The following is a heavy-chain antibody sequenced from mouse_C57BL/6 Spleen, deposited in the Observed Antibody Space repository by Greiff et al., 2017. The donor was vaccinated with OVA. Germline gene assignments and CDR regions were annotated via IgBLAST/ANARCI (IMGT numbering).Heavy chain of an antibody. V-gene: IGHV1-50*01. J-gene: IGHJ1*03. Sequence: QVQLQQPGAELVKPGASVKLSCKASGYTFTSYWMQWVKQRPGQGLEWIGEIDPSNSYTNYNQKFKGKAKLTVDTSSSPAYMHISSLISEDSAVYDCARLASWYFDVWGTGTTVTVSS. CDR1: GYTFTSYW. D-gene: IGHD6-1*01. CDR3: ARLASWYFDV. CDR2: IDPSNSYT.